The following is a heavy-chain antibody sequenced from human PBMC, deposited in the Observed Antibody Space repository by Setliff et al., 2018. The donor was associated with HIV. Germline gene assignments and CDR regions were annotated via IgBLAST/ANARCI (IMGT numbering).Heavy chain of an antibody. V-gene: IGHV4-61*09. D-gene: IGHD3-16*02. J-gene: IGHJ3*02. CDR3: ARESLNLGELSSNPDASDI. CDR2: IYTGGNA. Sequence: PSETLSLTCTVSGDSISSGSHYWSWIRQPAGKGLEWIGHIYTGGNANYNPSLQSRVTISVDTSKNQFSLMLGSMTAADTAVYYCARESLNLGELSSNPDASDIWGQGTMVTVSS. CDR1: GDSISSGSHY.